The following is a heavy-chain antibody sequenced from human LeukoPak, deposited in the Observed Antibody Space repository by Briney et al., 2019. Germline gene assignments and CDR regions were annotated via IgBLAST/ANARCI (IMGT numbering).Heavy chain of an antibody. D-gene: IGHD6-13*01. CDR1: GGSIGSSSYY. V-gene: IGHV4-39*07. CDR2: IYYSGST. J-gene: IGHJ2*01. Sequence: SETLSLTCTVSGGSIGSSSYYWGWIRQPPGKGLERIGSIYYSGSTYYNPSLKSRVTISVDTSKNQFSLKLSSVTAADTAVYYCARSARYSSSYYDWYFDLWGRGTLVTVSS. CDR3: ARSARYSSSYYDWYFDL.